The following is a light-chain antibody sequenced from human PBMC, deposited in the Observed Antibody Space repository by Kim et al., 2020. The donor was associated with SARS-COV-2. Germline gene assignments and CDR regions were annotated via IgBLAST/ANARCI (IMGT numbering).Light chain of an antibody. CDR2: DAS. CDR3: QQYNSWPPVT. CDR1: RSISSN. V-gene: IGKV3-15*01. Sequence: EVVMTQSPASRSVAPGERATLSCRAGRSISSNLAWYQQKPGQPPRLLIYDASTRATGIPARFSGSGSGTEFTLTISSLQSEDFAVYYCQQYNSWPPVTFGGGTKVDIK. J-gene: IGKJ4*01.